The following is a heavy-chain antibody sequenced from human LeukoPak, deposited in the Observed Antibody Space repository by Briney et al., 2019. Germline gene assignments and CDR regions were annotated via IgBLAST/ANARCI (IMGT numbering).Heavy chain of an antibody. D-gene: IGHD3-10*01. CDR1: GGSISSYY. CDR3: ARDSITMVRGVNSGGMDV. Sequence: SETLPLTCTVSGGSISSYYWSWIRQPAGKGLEWIGRIYTSGSTNYNPSLKSRVTMSVDTSKNQFSLKLSSVTAADTAVYYCARDSITMVRGVNSGGMDVWGQGTTVTVSS. J-gene: IGHJ6*02. V-gene: IGHV4-4*07. CDR2: IYTSGST.